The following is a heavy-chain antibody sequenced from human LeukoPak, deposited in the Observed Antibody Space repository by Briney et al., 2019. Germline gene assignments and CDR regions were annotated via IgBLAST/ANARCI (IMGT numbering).Heavy chain of an antibody. J-gene: IGHJ3*01. CDR2: ISIIGGST. CDR3: AKDVYHDGSGWGALDV. V-gene: IGHV3-23*01. CDR1: IYSFTPYA. Sequence: GGSLRLSCAASIYSFTPYATRGVRQATGKGLEWVSTISIIGGSTYYADSVKGRFTISRDNSKNTLYLQMNSLRAEDTAVYFCAKDVYHDGSGWGALDVWGQGTMVTVSS. D-gene: IGHD3-22*01.